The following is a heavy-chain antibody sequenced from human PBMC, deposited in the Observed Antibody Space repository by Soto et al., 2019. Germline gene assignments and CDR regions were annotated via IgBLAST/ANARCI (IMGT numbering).Heavy chain of an antibody. CDR3: AGFLGVYYESSVYPDS. Sequence: QVQLVQSGAEVKKPGASVKVSCKASGYTFTSYGISWVRQAPGQGLEWMGWISAYNGNTNYAQKLQGRVTMTTDTPTGTANRGRGSLRFDDTAVYYWAGFLGVYYESSVYPDSGGQEPLVTVSS. CDR2: ISAYNGNT. D-gene: IGHD3-22*01. CDR1: GYTFTSYG. J-gene: IGHJ5*01. V-gene: IGHV1-18*01.